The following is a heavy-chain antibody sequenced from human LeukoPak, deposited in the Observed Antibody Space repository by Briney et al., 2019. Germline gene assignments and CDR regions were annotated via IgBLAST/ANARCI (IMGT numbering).Heavy chain of an antibody. CDR2: IYTSGST. CDR3: ARGIVLMVYAPDYMDV. J-gene: IGHJ6*03. Sequence: SETLSLTCTVSGGSISSGSYYWSWIRQPAGKGLEWIGRIYTSGSTNHNPSLKSRVTISVDTSKNQFSLKLSSVTAADTAVYYCARGIVLMVYAPDYMDVWGKGTTVTVSS. D-gene: IGHD2-8*01. CDR1: GGSISSGSYY. V-gene: IGHV4-61*02.